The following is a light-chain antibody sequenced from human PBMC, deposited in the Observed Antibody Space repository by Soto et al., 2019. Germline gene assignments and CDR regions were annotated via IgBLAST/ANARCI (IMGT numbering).Light chain of an antibody. Sequence: EIVMTQSPATLSVSPGERATLSCTASQSISSSLAWYPQRPGQAPRLLVYGASTRATGIPARFSGSGSGTEFTLTISSLQSEDFAVYHCQQYDSWPPLFTFGPGTKIDLK. CDR3: QQYDSWPPLFT. V-gene: IGKV3-15*01. CDR2: GAS. J-gene: IGKJ3*01. CDR1: QSISSS.